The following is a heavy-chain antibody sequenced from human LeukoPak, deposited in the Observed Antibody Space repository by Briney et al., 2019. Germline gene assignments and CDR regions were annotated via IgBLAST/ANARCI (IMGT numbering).Heavy chain of an antibody. CDR3: ARHCCSGPAKRVFDI. D-gene: IGHD2-15*01. V-gene: IGHV4-39*01. CDR1: GFTFSSLWM. J-gene: IGHJ3*02. Sequence: GSLRLSCVGSGFTFSSLWMSWVRQIPGKGLEWIGTISYSGNTDYNPSLRSRVTISVDTSNNQFSLRLGSVTAADTAVYHCARHCCSGPAKRVFDIWGQGTMVTVSS. CDR2: ISYSGNT.